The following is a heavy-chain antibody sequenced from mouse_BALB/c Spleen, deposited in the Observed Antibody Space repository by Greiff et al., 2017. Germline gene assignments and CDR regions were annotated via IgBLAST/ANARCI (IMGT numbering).Heavy chain of an antibody. CDR3: TRELEGYYFDY. J-gene: IGHJ2*01. Sequence: EVMLVESGGGLVKPGGSLKLSCAASGFTFSSYTMSWVRQTPEKRLEWVATISSGGSYTYYPDSVKGRFTISRDNAKNTLYLQMSSLKSEDTAMYYCTRELEGYYFDYWGQGTTLTVSS. V-gene: IGHV5-6-4*01. CDR1: GFTFSSYT. D-gene: IGHD4-1*01. CDR2: ISSGGSYT.